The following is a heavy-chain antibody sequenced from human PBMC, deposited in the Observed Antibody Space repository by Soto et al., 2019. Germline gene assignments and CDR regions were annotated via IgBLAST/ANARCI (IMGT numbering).Heavy chain of an antibody. CDR1: GYTFTSYG. J-gene: IGHJ5*02. V-gene: IGHV1-18*01. D-gene: IGHD2-8*01. Sequence: ASVKVSCKASGYTFTSYGISWVRQAPGQGLEWMGWISAYNGNTNYAQKLQGRVTMTTDTSTSTAYMELRSLRSDDTAVYYCARWGDCTNGVCYTGWFDPWGQGTLVTVSS. CDR2: ISAYNGNT. CDR3: ARWGDCTNGVCYTGWFDP.